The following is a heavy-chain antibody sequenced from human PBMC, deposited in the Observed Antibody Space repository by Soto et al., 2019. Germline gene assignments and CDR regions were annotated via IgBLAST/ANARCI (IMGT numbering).Heavy chain of an antibody. Sequence: ETLSLTCTVSGGSIINYYWNWIRQPAGKRLEWLGRIYTSGYTKYNPSLKSRVTMSLDTSKRQFSLKLSSVTAADTAVYYCARETVAGTDNWFDPWGQGILVTVSS. J-gene: IGHJ5*02. CDR3: ARETVAGTDNWFDP. CDR1: GGSIINYY. D-gene: IGHD6-19*01. CDR2: IYTSGYT. V-gene: IGHV4-4*07.